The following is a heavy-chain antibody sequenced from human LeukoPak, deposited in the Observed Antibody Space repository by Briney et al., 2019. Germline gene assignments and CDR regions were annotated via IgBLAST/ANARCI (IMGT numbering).Heavy chain of an antibody. D-gene: IGHD4-23*01. CDR1: GFTFSDYY. J-gene: IGHJ1*01. V-gene: IGHV4-38-2*01. CDR3: ASQLVTDTLYAEYFQR. Sequence: GSLRLSCAASGFTFSDYYMSWIRQAPGKGLEWIGSMYYSGSTYYNPSLKSRVTMSVDTSKNQFSLKLSSVTAADTAVYYCASQLVTDTLYAEYFQRWGQGTLVTVSS. CDR2: MYYSGST.